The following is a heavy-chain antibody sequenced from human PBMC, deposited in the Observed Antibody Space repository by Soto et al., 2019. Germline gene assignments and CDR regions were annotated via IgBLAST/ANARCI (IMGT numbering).Heavy chain of an antibody. J-gene: IGHJ4*02. CDR3: AHRLTLNSDWNYGRFDY. D-gene: IGHD1-7*01. Sequence: QITLKESGPTLVKPTQTLTLTCTFSGFSLTTSGVGVGWIRQPPGKALEWLALIYWDDDKRYSPSLKSRLTIPKDTYKNQVVLTMTNMDPVDTATYFCAHRLTLNSDWNYGRFDYWGQGTLVTVSS. V-gene: IGHV2-5*02. CDR1: GFSLTTSGVG. CDR2: IYWDDDK.